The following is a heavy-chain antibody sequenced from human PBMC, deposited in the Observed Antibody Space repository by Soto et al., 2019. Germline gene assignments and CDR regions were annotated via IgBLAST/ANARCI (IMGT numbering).Heavy chain of an antibody. V-gene: IGHV3-74*01. CDR2: INSDGSST. D-gene: IGHD3-3*01. CDR3: ASSNYDFWSGYYVVY. CDR1: GFTFSSYW. Sequence: EVQLVESGGGLVQPGGSPRLSCAASGFTFSSYWMHWVRQAPGKGLVWVSRINSDGSSTSYADSVKGRFTISRDNAKNTLYLQMNSLRAEDTAVYYCASSNYDFWSGYYVVYWGQGTLVTVSS. J-gene: IGHJ4*02.